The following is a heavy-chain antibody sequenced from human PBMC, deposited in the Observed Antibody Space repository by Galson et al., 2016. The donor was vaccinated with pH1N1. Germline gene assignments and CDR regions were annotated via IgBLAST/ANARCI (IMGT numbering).Heavy chain of an antibody. V-gene: IGHV1-2*02. J-gene: IGHJ5*02. CDR1: GYTFIVHY. CDR3: ATGSGNSWFDP. Sequence: SVKVSCKASGYTFIVHYMHWVRQAPGHGLEWMGWINPNSGGTNYAQNFQGRVTLTRDTSINTTYVELSSLTSDDTAVYYCATGSGNSWFDPWGQGTLVTVSS. D-gene: IGHD3-10*01. CDR2: INPNSGGT.